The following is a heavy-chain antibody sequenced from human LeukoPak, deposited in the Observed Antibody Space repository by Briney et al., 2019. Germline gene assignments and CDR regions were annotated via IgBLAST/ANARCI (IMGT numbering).Heavy chain of an antibody. CDR2: INEDGSEK. J-gene: IGHJ4*02. CDR3: ARVRWLVPEY. CDR1: GFTFSSYW. V-gene: IGHV3-7*01. D-gene: IGHD6-19*01. Sequence: GGSLRLSCAASGFTFSSYWMSWVRQAPGKGLEWVADINEDGSEKYYVDSVKGRFTISRENAKKSLYMEMNRLRDEDTAVYYCARVRWLVPEYWGQGTLVTVSS.